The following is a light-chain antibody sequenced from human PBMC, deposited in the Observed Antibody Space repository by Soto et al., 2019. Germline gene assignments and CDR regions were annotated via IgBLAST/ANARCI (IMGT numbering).Light chain of an antibody. Sequence: QSVLTQPPSVSGAPGQRVTISCTGSSSNIGAGYDVHWYQRLPGTAPKVLIYSNNNRPSGVPDRFSGAKSGTSASLAITGLQAEDEADYYCHSYDSSRSGSYVFGTGTKLTVL. V-gene: IGLV1-40*01. CDR1: SSNIGAGYD. CDR2: SNN. J-gene: IGLJ1*01. CDR3: HSYDSSRSGSYV.